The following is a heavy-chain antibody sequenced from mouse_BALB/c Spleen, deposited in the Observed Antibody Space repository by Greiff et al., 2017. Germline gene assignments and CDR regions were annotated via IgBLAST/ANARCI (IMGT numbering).Heavy chain of an antibody. V-gene: IGHV14-3*02. CDR2: IDPANGNT. CDR3: ARRTYYRYDGIDYYAMDY. J-gene: IGHJ4*01. D-gene: IGHD2-14*01. CDR1: GFNIKDTY. Sequence: VQLQQSGAELVKPGASVKLSCTASGFNIKDTYMHWVEQRPEQGLEWIGRIDPANGNTKYDPKFQGKATITADTSSNTAYLQLSSLTSEDTAVYYCARRTYYRYDGIDYYAMDYWGQGTSVTVSS.